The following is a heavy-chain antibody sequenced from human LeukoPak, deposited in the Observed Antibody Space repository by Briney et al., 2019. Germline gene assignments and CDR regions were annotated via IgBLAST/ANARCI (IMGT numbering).Heavy chain of an antibody. CDR1: GYTFTSYG. CDR2: ISAYNGNT. Sequence: ASVKVSCKASGYTFTSYGISWVRQAPGQGLEWMGWISAYNGNTNYAQKLQGRVTMTTDTSTSTAYMELRRLRPDDTAVYYCVRDDGMFILRFDPWGQGTLVTVSS. V-gene: IGHV1-18*01. D-gene: IGHD1-14*01. CDR3: VRDDGMFILRFDP. J-gene: IGHJ5*02.